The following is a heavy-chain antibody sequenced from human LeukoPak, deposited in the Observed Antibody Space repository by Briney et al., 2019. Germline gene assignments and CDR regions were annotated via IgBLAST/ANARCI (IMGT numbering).Heavy chain of an antibody. V-gene: IGHV3-48*03. Sequence: GGSLRLSCAASGFTFSSYEMNWVRQAPGKGLEWVSYISSSGSTIYYADSVKGRFTISRDNAKNSLYLQMNSLRAEDTAVYYCAKDPDYYGSGSYARWGQGTLVTVSS. D-gene: IGHD3-10*01. CDR3: AKDPDYYGSGSYAR. CDR2: ISSSGSTI. J-gene: IGHJ4*02. CDR1: GFTFSSYE.